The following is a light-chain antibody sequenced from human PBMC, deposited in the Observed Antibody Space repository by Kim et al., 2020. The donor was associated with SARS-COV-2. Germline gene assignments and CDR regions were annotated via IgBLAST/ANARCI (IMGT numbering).Light chain of an antibody. CDR1: SIGARS. CDR3: HVWDSNTAV. CDR2: RDR. J-gene: IGLJ3*02. V-gene: IGLV3-9*01. Sequence: VAGGQTARITCGGSSIGARSVHWYQQKPGQAPVLVIYRDRNRPSGIPERFSGSNSGNTATLTISRAQAGDEADYYCHVWDSNTAVFGGGTQLTVL.